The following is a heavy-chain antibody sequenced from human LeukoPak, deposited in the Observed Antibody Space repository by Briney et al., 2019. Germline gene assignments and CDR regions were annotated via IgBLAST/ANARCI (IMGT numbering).Heavy chain of an antibody. CDR1: GYTFTSNG. J-gene: IGHJ4*02. CDR2: ISAYNGNT. Sequence: GASVKVSCKASGYTFTSNGISWVRQAPGQGLEWMGWISAYNGNTNYAQKLQGRVTMTTDTSTSTAYMELRSLRSDDTAVYYCARVAVGYSYGTFDYWGQGTLVTVSS. D-gene: IGHD5-18*01. CDR3: ARVAVGYSYGTFDY. V-gene: IGHV1-18*01.